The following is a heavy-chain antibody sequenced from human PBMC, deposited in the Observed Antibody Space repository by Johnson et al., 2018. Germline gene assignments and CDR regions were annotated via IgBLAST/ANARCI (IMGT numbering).Heavy chain of an antibody. V-gene: IGHV4-59*01. D-gene: IGHD2-21*02. CDR2: IYYSGST. Sequence: QVQLVESGPGLVKXSETLSLTCTVSGGSISSYYWSWIRQPPGKGLEWIGYIYYSGSTNYKPSLKSRVTISVDTSKNQFSLKLSSVTAADTAVYYCARSSCGGDCSPYYYYLDVWGKGTTVTVSS. CDR3: ARSSCGGDCSPYYYYLDV. J-gene: IGHJ6*03. CDR1: GGSISSYY.